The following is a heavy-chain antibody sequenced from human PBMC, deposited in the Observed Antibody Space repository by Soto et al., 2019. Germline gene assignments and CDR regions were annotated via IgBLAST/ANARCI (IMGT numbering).Heavy chain of an antibody. CDR2: INPNSGGT. V-gene: IGHV1-2*02. D-gene: IGHD3-10*01. J-gene: IGHJ6*02. CDR3: ARGVSSSGGMDV. CDR1: GYTFTGYY. Sequence: QVQLVQSGAEVKKPGASVKVSCKASGYTFTGYYMHWVRQAPGHGLEWMGWINPNSGGTKYAQKLQGRVTMTRDTSISTAYMELSRLRSHDTAVYYCARGVSSSGGMDVWGHGTTVTVSS.